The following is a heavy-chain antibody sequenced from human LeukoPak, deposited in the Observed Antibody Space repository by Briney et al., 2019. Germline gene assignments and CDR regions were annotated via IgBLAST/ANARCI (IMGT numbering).Heavy chain of an antibody. CDR3: ASGITMIVVVSSDAFDI. D-gene: IGHD3-22*01. J-gene: IGHJ3*02. V-gene: IGHV1-2*02. Sequence: ASVKVSCKASGYTFTGYYMHWVRQAPGQGLEWMGWINPNSGGTNYAQKFQGRVTMTGDTSISTAYMELSRLRSDDTAVYYCASGITMIVVVSSDAFDIWGQGTMVTVSS. CDR1: GYTFTGYY. CDR2: INPNSGGT.